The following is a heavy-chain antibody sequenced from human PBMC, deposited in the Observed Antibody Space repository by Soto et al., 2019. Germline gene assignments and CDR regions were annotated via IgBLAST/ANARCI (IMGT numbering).Heavy chain of an antibody. CDR1: GFTYSNYW. CDR3: VRVLSWDLDY. CDR2: IKTDGSEK. D-gene: IGHD6-13*01. V-gene: IGHV3-7*01. J-gene: IGHJ4*02. Sequence: GGSLRLSCAASGFTYSNYWMSWVRQAPGKGLEWVASIKTDGSEKYYVDSVKGRFTVSRDNAENSLFLQMNSLRVEDTAVYYCVRVLSWDLDYWGQGTPVTVSS.